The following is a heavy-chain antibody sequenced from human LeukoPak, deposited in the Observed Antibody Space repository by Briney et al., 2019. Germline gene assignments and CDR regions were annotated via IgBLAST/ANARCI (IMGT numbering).Heavy chain of an antibody. D-gene: IGHD3-22*01. V-gene: IGHV3-23*01. J-gene: IGHJ4*02. CDR3: AKRDYSDTSGYLPLFDC. Sequence: RGSLRLSCAASGFTFSTYAMAWVRQAPGKGLEWVSGVTAGGATTFYADSVKGRFTISRDNSKNTLCLQMNSLRAEDTAVYYCAKRDYSDTSGYLPLFDCWGQGTLVTVSS. CDR1: GFTFSTYA. CDR2: VTAGGATT.